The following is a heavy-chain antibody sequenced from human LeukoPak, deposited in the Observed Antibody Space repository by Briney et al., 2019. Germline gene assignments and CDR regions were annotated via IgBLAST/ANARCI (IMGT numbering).Heavy chain of an antibody. CDR2: IYTSGST. D-gene: IGHD2-2*01. Sequence: KPSETLSLTCTVSGGSISSGSYYWSWIRQPAGKGLEWIGRIYTSGSTNYNPSLKSRVTISVDTSKNQFSLKLSSVTAADTAVYYCAREYLLAVVPADWFDPWGQGTLVTVSS. CDR1: GGSISSGSYY. J-gene: IGHJ5*02. V-gene: IGHV4-61*02. CDR3: AREYLLAVVPADWFDP.